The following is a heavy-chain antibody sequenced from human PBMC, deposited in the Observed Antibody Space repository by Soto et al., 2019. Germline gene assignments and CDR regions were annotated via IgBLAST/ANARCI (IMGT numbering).Heavy chain of an antibody. CDR2: ISAYNGNT. CDR3: ARVAVPYGDQTYYFDY. D-gene: IGHD4-17*01. CDR1: GYTFTSYG. Sequence: QVQLVQSGAEVKKPGASVKVSCKASGYTFTSYGISWVRQAPGQGLEWMGWISAYNGNTNYAQKLQGRVTMTTDTPTSKAYMELRSLRSDDTAVYYCARVAVPYGDQTYYFDYWGQGTLVTVSS. J-gene: IGHJ4*02. V-gene: IGHV1-18*01.